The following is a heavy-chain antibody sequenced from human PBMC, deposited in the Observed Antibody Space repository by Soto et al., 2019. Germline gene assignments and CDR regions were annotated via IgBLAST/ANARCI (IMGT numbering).Heavy chain of an antibody. V-gene: IGHV4-31*03. J-gene: IGHJ4*02. CDR3: ARELLSDDSSGYNDY. D-gene: IGHD3-22*01. CDR2: IYYSGST. Sequence: SETLSLTCTVSGGSISSGGYYWSWIRQHPGKGLEWIGYIYYSGSTYYNPSLKSRVTISVDTSKNQFSLKLSSVTAADTAVYYFARELLSDDSSGYNDYWGQGTLVTVSS. CDR1: GGSISSGGYY.